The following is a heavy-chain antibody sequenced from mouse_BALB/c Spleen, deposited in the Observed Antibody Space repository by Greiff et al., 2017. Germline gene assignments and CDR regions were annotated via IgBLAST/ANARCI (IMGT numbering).Heavy chain of an antibody. V-gene: IGHV1-77*01. J-gene: IGHJ3*01. Sequence: QVQLQQSGAELARPGASVKLSCKASGYTFTDYYINWVKQRTGQGLEWIGEIYPGSGNTYYNEKFKGKATLTADKSSSTAYMQLSSLTSEDSAVYFCARSRRYAPFAYWGQGTLVTVSA. CDR1: GYTFTDYY. D-gene: IGHD2-14*01. CDR3: ARSRRYAPFAY. CDR2: IYPGSGNT.